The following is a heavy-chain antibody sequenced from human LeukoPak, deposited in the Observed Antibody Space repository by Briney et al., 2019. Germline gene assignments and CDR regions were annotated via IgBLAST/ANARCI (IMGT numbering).Heavy chain of an antibody. V-gene: IGHV3-30*02. CDR3: AKSERVRGVICPPDY. CDR2: IRYDGSNK. CDR1: GFTFSSYG. J-gene: IGHJ4*02. D-gene: IGHD3-10*01. Sequence: PGGSLRLSCAASGFTFSSYGMHWVRQAPGKGLEWVAFIRYDGSNKYYADSVKGRFTISRDNSKNTLYLQMNSLRAEDTAVYYCAKSERVRGVICPPDYWGQGTLVTVSS.